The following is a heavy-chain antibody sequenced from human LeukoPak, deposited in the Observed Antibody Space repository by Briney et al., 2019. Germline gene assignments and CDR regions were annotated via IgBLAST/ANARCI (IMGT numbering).Heavy chain of an antibody. CDR2: INHSGST. Sequence: ASETLSLTCAVYGGSFSGYYWSWIRQPPGKGLEWIGEINHSGSTNYNPSLKSRVPISVDTSKNQFSLKLSSVTAADTAVYYCARARRGSTSSPFRSSIAARNYFDYWGQGTLVTVSS. V-gene: IGHV4-34*01. CDR3: ARARRGSTSSPFRSSIAARNYFDY. J-gene: IGHJ4*02. CDR1: GGSFSGYY. D-gene: IGHD6-6*01.